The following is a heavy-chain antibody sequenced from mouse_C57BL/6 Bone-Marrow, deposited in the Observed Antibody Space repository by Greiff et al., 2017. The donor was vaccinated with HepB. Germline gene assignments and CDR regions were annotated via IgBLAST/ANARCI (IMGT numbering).Heavy chain of an antibody. J-gene: IGHJ1*03. V-gene: IGHV10-1*01. CDR2: IRSKSNNYAT. Sequence: EVKVVESGGGLVQPKGSLKLSCAASGFCFNTYAMNWVRQAPGKGLEWVARIRSKSNNYATYYADSVKDRFTISRDDSESMLYLQMNNLKTEDTAMYYCVRQRLGRGYFDVWGTGTPVTVSS. D-gene: IGHD4-1*01. CDR3: VRQRLGRGYFDV. CDR1: GFCFNTYA.